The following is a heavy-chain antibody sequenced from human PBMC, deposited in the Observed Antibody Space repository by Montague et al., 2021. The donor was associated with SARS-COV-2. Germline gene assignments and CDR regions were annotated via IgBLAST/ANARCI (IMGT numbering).Heavy chain of an antibody. CDR3: ARMPVLLWFGELGYYGMDV. J-gene: IGHJ6*02. V-gene: IGHV2-70*01. CDR1: GFSLSTSGMC. D-gene: IGHD3-10*01. CDR2: XDWDDDK. Sequence: PPLVTPTQTLTLTCTFSGFSLSTSGMCVSWIRQPPGKALEWLALXDWDDDKYYSTSLKTRLTISKDTSKNQVVLTMTNMDPVDTATYYCARMPVLLWFGELGYYGMDVWGQGTTVTVSS.